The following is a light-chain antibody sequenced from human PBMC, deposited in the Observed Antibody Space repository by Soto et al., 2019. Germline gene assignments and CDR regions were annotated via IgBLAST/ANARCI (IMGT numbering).Light chain of an antibody. V-gene: IGLV1-40*01. Sequence: QSVLTQPPCVSVAPGQRVTISCTGSSSNIGADFDVHWYQQVPGRAPRLLIYGNNKRPSGVPDRFSGSKSGASASLAITGLQAGDEADYYCQSFDTTLSGSVFGTGTKVTVL. J-gene: IGLJ1*01. CDR1: SSNIGADFD. CDR3: QSFDTTLSGSV. CDR2: GNN.